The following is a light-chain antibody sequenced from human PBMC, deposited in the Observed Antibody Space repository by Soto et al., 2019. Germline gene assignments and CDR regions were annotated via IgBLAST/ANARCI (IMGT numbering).Light chain of an antibody. J-gene: IGKJ1*01. V-gene: IGKV3-20*01. CDR3: LQYGSSVWT. CDR2: GAS. Sequence: ESVLTQSPGTLSLSPGERATLSCRASQRLSSNYLAWFQQKPGQAPRLLIYGASSRATGIPDRFSGSGSGTDFTLTIPRLEPEDFAVYYCLQYGSSVWTFGQGTKVDIK. CDR1: QRLSSNY.